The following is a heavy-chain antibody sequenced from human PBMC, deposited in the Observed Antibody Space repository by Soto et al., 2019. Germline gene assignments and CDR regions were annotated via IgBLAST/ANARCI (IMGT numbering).Heavy chain of an antibody. CDR3: ARDRPGVTSLERWSLNYRINWFET. CDR2: VIPIFGTA. Sequence: SVKVSCKASGGTFSSYAISWVRQAPGQGLESMGGVIPIFGTANYAQKFQGRVTITADESTSTAYVELSSLRSADTAVYYCARDRPGVTSLERWSLNYRINWFETWGQGTLVT. CDR1: GGTFSSYA. D-gene: IGHD1-7*01. J-gene: IGHJ5*02. V-gene: IGHV1-69*13.